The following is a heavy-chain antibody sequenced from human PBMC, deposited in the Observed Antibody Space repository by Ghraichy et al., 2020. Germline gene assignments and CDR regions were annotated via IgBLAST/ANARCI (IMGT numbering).Heavy chain of an antibody. CDR2: IWYDGRNK. Sequence: GGSLRLSCAASGFTFSSYGMHWVRQAPGKGLEWVAVIWYDGRNKYYADSVKGRFTISRDNSKNTLYLQMNSLRAEDTAVYYCARDRGDYGDYIFDYWGQGTLVTVSS. J-gene: IGHJ4*02. V-gene: IGHV3-33*01. D-gene: IGHD4-17*01. CDR1: GFTFSSYG. CDR3: ARDRGDYGDYIFDY.